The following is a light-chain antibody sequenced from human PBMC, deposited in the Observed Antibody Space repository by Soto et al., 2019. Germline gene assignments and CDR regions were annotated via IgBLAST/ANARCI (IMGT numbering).Light chain of an antibody. CDR1: QSISSY. V-gene: IGKV1-39*01. J-gene: IGKJ1*01. Sequence: DIQMTQSPSSLSASVGDRVTITCRASQSISSYLNWYQQKPGKAPKLLIYAASSLQSGVPSRFSGSGSGTEFTLTISSLQPEDFATYYCQHSYSTLWTFGQGPKVELK. CDR3: QHSYSTLWT. CDR2: AAS.